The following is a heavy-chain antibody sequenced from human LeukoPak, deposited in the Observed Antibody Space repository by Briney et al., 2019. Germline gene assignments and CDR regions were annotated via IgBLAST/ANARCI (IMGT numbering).Heavy chain of an antibody. J-gene: IGHJ5*02. CDR3: AKGDDYGSNTRLPKFNWFDP. CDR2: IRFDGSSN. CDR1: GFTFNTNG. D-gene: IGHD4-17*01. V-gene: IGHV3-30*02. Sequence: GGSLRLSCAASGFTFNTNGMHWVRQAPGKGLEWVAFIRFDGSSNYYADSVKGRFTISRDNSKNTLYLQMNGLRAEDTAVYYCAKGDDYGSNTRLPKFNWFDPWGQGILVTVSS.